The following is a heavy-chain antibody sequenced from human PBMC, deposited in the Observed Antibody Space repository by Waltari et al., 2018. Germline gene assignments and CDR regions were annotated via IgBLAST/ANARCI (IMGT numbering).Heavy chain of an antibody. CDR2: IYPGASDT. Sequence: EVQLVQSGAEVKKPGESLKISCKGSGYSFTNYWIGLVRQVPGKGLEWMGIIYPGASDTRDSPSFQCQVTISADKSISTAYLQWGSLKASDTAMYYCAGGPSFSYWAQGTLVTVSS. D-gene: IGHD3-16*01. CDR1: GYSFTNYW. J-gene: IGHJ4*02. V-gene: IGHV5-51*03. CDR3: AGGPSFSY.